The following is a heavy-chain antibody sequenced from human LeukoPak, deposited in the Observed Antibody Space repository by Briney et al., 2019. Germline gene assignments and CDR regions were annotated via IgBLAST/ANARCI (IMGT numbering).Heavy chain of an antibody. V-gene: IGHV1-2*06. CDR3: AKNTLYYDSSGYYDY. D-gene: IGHD3-22*01. J-gene: IGHJ4*02. CDR2: INPNSGGT. Sequence: ASVKVSCKASGYTFTCYYMHWVRQAPGQGLEWMGRINPNSGGTNYAQKFQGRVTMTRDTSISTAYMELSRLRSDDTAAYYCAKNTLYYDSSGYYDYWGQGTLVTVSS. CDR1: GYTFTCYY.